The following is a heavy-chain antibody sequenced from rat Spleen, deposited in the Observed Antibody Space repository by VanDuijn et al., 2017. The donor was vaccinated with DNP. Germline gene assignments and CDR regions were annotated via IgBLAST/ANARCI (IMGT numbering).Heavy chain of an antibody. CDR2: ISYSGST. V-gene: IGHV3-1*01. J-gene: IGHJ2*01. Sequence: EVQLQESGPGLVKPSQSLSLTCSVTGYSITSNYWGWIRKFPGNKMEYVGHISYSGSTNYNPSLKSRISITRATSKNLFFLHLNSVTTEDTATYYCARWTRYFDYWGQGVMVTVSS. CDR3: ARWTRYFDY. CDR1: GYSITSNY. D-gene: IGHD1-7*01.